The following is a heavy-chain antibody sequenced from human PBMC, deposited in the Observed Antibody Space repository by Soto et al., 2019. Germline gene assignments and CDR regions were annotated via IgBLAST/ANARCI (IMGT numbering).Heavy chain of an antibody. Sequence: SETLSLTCTVSGGSISSGGYYWSWIRQHPGKGLEWIGYIYYSGSTYYNPSLKSRVTISVDTSKNQFSLKLSSVTAADTAVYYCASSLTGYCSGGSCYSGYYYMDVWGKGTTVTVSS. D-gene: IGHD2-15*01. CDR2: IYYSGST. CDR3: ASSLTGYCSGGSCYSGYYYMDV. CDR1: GGSISSGGYY. J-gene: IGHJ6*03. V-gene: IGHV4-31*03.